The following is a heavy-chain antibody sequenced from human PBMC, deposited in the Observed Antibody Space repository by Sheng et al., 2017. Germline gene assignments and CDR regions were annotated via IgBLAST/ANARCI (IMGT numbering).Heavy chain of an antibody. CDR3: ARGRENYYYYGMDV. D-gene: IGHD1-1*01. V-gene: IGHV3-53*01. CDR2: IYSGGST. J-gene: IGHJ6*02. CDR1: GFTVSSNY. Sequence: EVQLVESGGGLIQPGGSLRLSCAASGFTVSSNYMSWVRQAPGKGLEWVSVIYSGGSTYYADSVKGRFTISRDNSKNTLYLQMNSLRAEDTAVYYCARGRENYYYYGMDVWGQGTTVTV.